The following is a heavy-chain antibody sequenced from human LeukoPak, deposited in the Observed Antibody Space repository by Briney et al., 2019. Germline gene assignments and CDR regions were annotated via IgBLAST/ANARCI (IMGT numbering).Heavy chain of an antibody. CDR2: IYSGGST. V-gene: IGHV3-66*01. Sequence: GGSLRLSCAASGFAVITNYMSWVRQAPGKGLEWASTIYSGGSTHYADSVQGRSTISRDNSKNMLYLQMNSLRAEDTAVYYCARGYHDYWGQGTLVTVSS. J-gene: IGHJ4*02. CDR1: GFAVITNY. CDR3: ARGYHDY. D-gene: IGHD3-16*02.